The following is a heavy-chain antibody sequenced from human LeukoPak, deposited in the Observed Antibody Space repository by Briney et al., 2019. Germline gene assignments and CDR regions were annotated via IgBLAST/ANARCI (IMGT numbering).Heavy chain of an antibody. Sequence: ASVKVSCKASGYTFSGYDINWVRQATGQGLEWMGWMNPNSGNTGYAQKFQGRVTITRNTSISTAYMELSSLRSEDTAVYYCARGNYDFWSGSDYWGQGTLVTVSS. CDR2: MNPNSGNT. CDR3: ARGNYDFWSGSDY. CDR1: GYTFSGYD. V-gene: IGHV1-8*01. D-gene: IGHD3-3*01. J-gene: IGHJ4*02.